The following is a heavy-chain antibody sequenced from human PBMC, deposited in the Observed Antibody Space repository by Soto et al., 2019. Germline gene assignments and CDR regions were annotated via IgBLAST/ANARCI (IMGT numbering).Heavy chain of an antibody. CDR1: GHPLSYRY. D-gene: IGHD3-3*01. Sequence: QVPLVQSGAEVKQTGSSVKISCKTSGHPLSYRYLHWFRQAPGQAFEWMGRMRPLIGDTNNAPKVHDRLTLTRDRPMTTAYMELRSLTSDDTAIYYCAGEGSYETLSGNSHLFDWGQGTLVSVSS. CDR2: MRPLIGDT. V-gene: IGHV1-45*02. J-gene: IGHJ4*02. CDR3: AGEGSYETLSGNSHLFD.